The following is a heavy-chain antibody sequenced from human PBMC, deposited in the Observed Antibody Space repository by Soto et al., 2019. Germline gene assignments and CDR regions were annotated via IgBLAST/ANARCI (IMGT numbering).Heavy chain of an antibody. V-gene: IGHV3-48*02. Sequence: EVQLVESGGGLVQPGGSLRLSCAASGFTFSSYSMNWVRQAPGKGLEWVSYISSSGSTIYYADSVKGRFTISRDNAKNSLYLQMNSLRDQDTAVYYCARDLRMVYAIDFDYWGQGTLVTVSS. CDR3: ARDLRMVYAIDFDY. D-gene: IGHD2-8*01. CDR2: ISSSGSTI. J-gene: IGHJ4*02. CDR1: GFTFSSYS.